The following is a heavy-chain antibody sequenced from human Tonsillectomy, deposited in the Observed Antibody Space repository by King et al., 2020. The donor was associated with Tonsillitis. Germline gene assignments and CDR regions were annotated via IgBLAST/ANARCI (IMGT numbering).Heavy chain of an antibody. Sequence: QLVQSGAEVKKPGSSVKVSCKAFGGTFTNYAISWVRQAPGQGLEWMRGIIVLFGTTDYAQKFQGRVTITADKSTDTAYMELSSLRSEDTAVYYCAREGVNYYDSSGWDYWGQGTLVTVSS. J-gene: IGHJ4*02. D-gene: IGHD3-22*01. CDR3: AREGVNYYDSSGWDY. CDR2: IIVLFGTT. V-gene: IGHV1-69*06. CDR1: GGTFTNYA.